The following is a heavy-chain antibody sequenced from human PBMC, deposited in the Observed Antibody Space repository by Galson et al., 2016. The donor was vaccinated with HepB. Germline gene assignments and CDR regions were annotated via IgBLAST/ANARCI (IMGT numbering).Heavy chain of an antibody. CDR3: ARDFYDGSCHYMDY. CDR1: GFTFSDHY. Sequence: SLRLSCAASGFTFSDHYTYWVRQAPGKGLEWVGRSRDKAHSYTTEYAASVKCRFAISRDESENSLYLQMNSLKTEDTAVYYCARDFYDGSCHYMDYWGRGTLVTVSS. CDR2: SRDKAHSYTT. V-gene: IGHV3-72*01. D-gene: IGHD2/OR15-2a*01. J-gene: IGHJ4*02.